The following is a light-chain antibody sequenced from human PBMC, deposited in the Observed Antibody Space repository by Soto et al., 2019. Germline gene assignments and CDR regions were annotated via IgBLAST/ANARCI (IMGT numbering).Light chain of an antibody. J-gene: IGKJ1*01. V-gene: IGKV3-15*01. CDR2: GAS. CDR1: QSVSTD. Sequence: DIVMTQSPATLSVSPGERATLSCRASQSVSTDLAWFQQKPGQAPRLLIYGASARATGIPARFSGSGSGADFTLTISSLQSEDFAVYSCQQYNNRWTFGQGTKVDIK. CDR3: QQYNNRWT.